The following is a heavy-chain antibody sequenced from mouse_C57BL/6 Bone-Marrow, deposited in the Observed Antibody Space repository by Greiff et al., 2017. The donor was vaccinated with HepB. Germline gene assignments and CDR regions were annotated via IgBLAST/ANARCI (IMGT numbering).Heavy chain of an antibody. V-gene: IGHV5-15*01. J-gene: IGHJ2*01. D-gene: IGHD4-1*01. CDR1: GFTFSDYG. CDR2: ISNLAYSI. CDR3: ARHGLTGSIFDY. Sequence: EVKLVESGGGLVQPGGSLKLSCAASGFTFSDYGMAWVRQAPRKGPEWVAFISNLAYSIYYADTVTGRFTISRENAKNTLYLEMSSLRSEDTAMYYCARHGLTGSIFDYWGQGTTLTVSS.